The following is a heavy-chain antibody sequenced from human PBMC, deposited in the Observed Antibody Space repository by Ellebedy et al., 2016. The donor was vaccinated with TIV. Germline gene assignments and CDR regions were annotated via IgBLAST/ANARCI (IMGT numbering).Heavy chain of an antibody. V-gene: IGHV3-30*18. CDR2: ISSNGGEK. D-gene: IGHD6-6*01. J-gene: IGHJ6*02. CDR1: EFTLTTYV. CDR3: AEEGGSSRGASGMDV. Sequence: SLKISCAASEFTLTTYVMHWVRQTPDKALEWVAFISSNGGEKYYVGSVKGRFTISSDISKNTLYLEMNSLRGDDMAVYYCAEEGGSSRGASGMDVWGQGTTVTVSS.